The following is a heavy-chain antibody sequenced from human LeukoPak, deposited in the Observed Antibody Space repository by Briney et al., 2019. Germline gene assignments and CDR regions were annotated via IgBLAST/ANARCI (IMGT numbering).Heavy chain of an antibody. CDR1: GFTFSDYD. J-gene: IGHJ4*02. CDR3: GRVSPFDF. CDR2: VSSSSTYT. Sequence: GGSLRLSCAASGFTFSDYDMRWIRQAPGKGLEWVSYVSSSSTYTNYADSVKGRFTISRDNAKNSLYLQMNSLRVDDTAFYYCGRVSPFDFWGQGILVTVSS. V-gene: IGHV3-11*06.